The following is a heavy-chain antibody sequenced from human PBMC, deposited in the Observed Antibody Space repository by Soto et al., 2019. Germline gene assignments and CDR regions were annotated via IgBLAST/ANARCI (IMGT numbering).Heavy chain of an antibody. CDR2: ISYDGSNK. D-gene: IGHD2-15*01. V-gene: IGHV3-30*18. CDR1: GFTFSSYG. J-gene: IGHJ1*01. Sequence: GGSLRLSCAASGFTFSSYGMHWVRQAPGKGLEWVAVISYDGSNKYYADSVKGRFTISRDNSKNTLYLQMNSLRAEDTAVYYCAKTFSCSSGGSCPAYFWGQGSLVPGSS. CDR3: AKTFSCSSGGSCPAYF.